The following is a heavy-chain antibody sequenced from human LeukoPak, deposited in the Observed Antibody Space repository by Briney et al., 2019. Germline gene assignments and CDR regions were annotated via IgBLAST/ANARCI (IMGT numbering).Heavy chain of an antibody. J-gene: IGHJ6*03. CDR1: GFTFNSYS. Sequence: GGSLRLSCAASGFTFNSYSMNWVRQAPGKGLEWVSSISMSNFYIYYADSVKGRFTISRDNAKNSLYLQMNSLRAEDTAVYYCARDPSPRTSYYYYYMDVWGKGTTVAVSS. D-gene: IGHD2-2*01. V-gene: IGHV3-21*01. CDR2: ISMSNFYI. CDR3: ARDPSPRTSYYYYYMDV.